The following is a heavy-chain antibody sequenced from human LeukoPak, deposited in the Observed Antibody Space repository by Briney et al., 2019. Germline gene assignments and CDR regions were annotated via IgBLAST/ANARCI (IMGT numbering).Heavy chain of an antibody. D-gene: IGHD5-12*01. J-gene: IGHJ5*02. CDR3: ARDRGYSGYDYLGYWFDL. V-gene: IGHV3-48*03. CDR1: GFTFSSYE. Sequence: QTGGSLRLSCAASGFTFSSYEMNWVRQAPGKGLEWVSYISSSGSTIYYADSVKGRFTISRDNAKNSLYLQMNSLRAEDTAVYYCARDRGYSGYDYLGYWFDLWGQGTLVTVSS. CDR2: ISSSGSTI.